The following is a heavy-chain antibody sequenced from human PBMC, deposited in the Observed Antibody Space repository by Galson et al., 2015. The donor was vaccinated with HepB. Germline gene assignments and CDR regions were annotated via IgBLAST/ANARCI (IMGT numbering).Heavy chain of an antibody. CDR2: IYPGDSDT. CDR3: ARQTGWFGELYYFDY. CDR1: GYSFTSYW. V-gene: IGHV5-51*01. Sequence: QSGAEVKKPGESLKISCKGSGYSFTSYWIGWVRQMPGKGLEWMGIIYPGDSDTRYSPSFQGQVTISADKSISTAYLQWSSLKASDTAMYYCARQTGWFGELYYFDYWGQGTLVTVSS. J-gene: IGHJ4*02. D-gene: IGHD3-10*01.